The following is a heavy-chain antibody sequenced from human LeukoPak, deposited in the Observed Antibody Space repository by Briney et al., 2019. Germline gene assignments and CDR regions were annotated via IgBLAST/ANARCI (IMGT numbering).Heavy chain of an antibody. D-gene: IGHD5-24*01. J-gene: IGHJ4*02. CDR1: GLTVSSNY. Sequence: TGGSLRLSCAASGLTVSSNYMSWVRQAPGKGLEWVSLIYNSDNTYYADSVKGRFTISRDNSKNTLFLQMNSLTAEDTAMYYCTRTFQSGGGYKVGYFDYWGQGTLVTVSS. CDR2: IYNSDNT. CDR3: TRTFQSGGGYKVGYFDY. V-gene: IGHV3-53*01.